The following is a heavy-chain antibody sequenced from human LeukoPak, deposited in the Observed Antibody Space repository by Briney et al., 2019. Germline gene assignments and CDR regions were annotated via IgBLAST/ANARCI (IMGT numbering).Heavy chain of an antibody. V-gene: IGHV1-46*01. Sequence: GASVTVSFKASVYTFTSYYMHWVRQAPGQGLEWMGIINPSGGSTSYAQKFQGRVTMTRDTSTSTVYMELSSLRSEDTAVYYCARDPSRGGDIVLMVYAPARFDPWGQGTLVTVSS. J-gene: IGHJ5*02. CDR3: ARDPSRGGDIVLMVYAPARFDP. CDR1: VYTFTSYY. D-gene: IGHD2-8*01. CDR2: INPSGGST.